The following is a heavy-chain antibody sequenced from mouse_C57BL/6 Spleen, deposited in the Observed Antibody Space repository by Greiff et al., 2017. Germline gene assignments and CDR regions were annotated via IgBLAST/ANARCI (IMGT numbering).Heavy chain of an antibody. D-gene: IGHD1-1*01. CDR1: GYTFTSYW. Sequence: QVQLQQPGAELVKPGASVKVSCKASGYTFTSYWMHWVKQRPGQGLEWIGRIHPSDSDTNYNQKFKGKATLTVDKSSSTAYMQLSSLTSEDSAVYYGAIRAPYYYGSSLWYFDVWGTGTTVTVSS. CDR3: AIRAPYYYGSSLWYFDV. V-gene: IGHV1-74*01. J-gene: IGHJ1*03. CDR2: IHPSDSDT.